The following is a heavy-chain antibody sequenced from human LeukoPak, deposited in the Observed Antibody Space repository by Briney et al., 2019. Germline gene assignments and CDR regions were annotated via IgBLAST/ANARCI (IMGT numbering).Heavy chain of an antibody. CDR2: LSYDGSNQ. V-gene: IGHV3-30-3*01. D-gene: IGHD2-2*01. J-gene: IGHJ6*02. CDR1: GFTFSSYA. CDR3: ASRGSYCSSSSCQNQFYYGMDV. Sequence: GGSLRLSCAASGFTFSSYAMHWVRQAPGKGLEWVAVLSYDGSNQYYADSVKGRFTISRDNSEKTLYLQMNSLRAEDTAVYYCASRGSYCSSSSCQNQFYYGMDVWGQGTTVTVSS.